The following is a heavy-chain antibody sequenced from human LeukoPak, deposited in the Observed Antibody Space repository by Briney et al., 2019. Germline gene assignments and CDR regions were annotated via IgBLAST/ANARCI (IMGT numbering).Heavy chain of an antibody. CDR3: ARIAVAGTFFNWFDP. D-gene: IGHD6-19*01. CDR1: GYSFTSSW. V-gene: IGHV5-51*01. Sequence: GESLKISCKGSGYSFTSSWIGWVRQMPGKGLEWMGIIYPGDSDTRYSPSFQGQVTISADKSISTAYLQWSSLKASDTAMYYCARIAVAGTFFNWFDPWGQGTLVTVSS. CDR2: IYPGDSDT. J-gene: IGHJ5*02.